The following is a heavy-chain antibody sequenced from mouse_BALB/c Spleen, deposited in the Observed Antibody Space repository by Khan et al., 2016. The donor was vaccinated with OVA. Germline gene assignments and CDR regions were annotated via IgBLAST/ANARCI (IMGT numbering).Heavy chain of an antibody. CDR2: INYSGTT. CDR3: ARKDYYDYDPFPY. D-gene: IGHD2-4*01. J-gene: IGHJ3*01. CDR1: GYSITSEYA. Sequence: VQLKESGPGLVKPSQSLSLTCTVTGYSITSEYAWHWIRQFPGNKLEWMGYINYSGTTSFNPSLKSRTSITRDTSKNQFFLQLNSVTTEDTATYYCARKDYYDYDPFPYWGQGTLVTVSA. V-gene: IGHV3-2*02.